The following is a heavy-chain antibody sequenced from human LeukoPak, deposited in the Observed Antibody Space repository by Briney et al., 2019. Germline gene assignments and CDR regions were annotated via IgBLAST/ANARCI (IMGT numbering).Heavy chain of an antibody. CDR2: LYSGEST. CDR1: GFSVSTKY. CDR3: ARVGDHYHWYLDV. Sequence: PGGSLTPSCAASGFSVSTKYMNWVRQAPGKGLEWVSILYSGESTYYADSVKGRFIVSRDSSKNTLFLQMNALRVEDTAVYYCARVGDHYHWYLDVWGRGTLVTVSS. D-gene: IGHD3-10*01. J-gene: IGHJ2*01. V-gene: IGHV3-53*01.